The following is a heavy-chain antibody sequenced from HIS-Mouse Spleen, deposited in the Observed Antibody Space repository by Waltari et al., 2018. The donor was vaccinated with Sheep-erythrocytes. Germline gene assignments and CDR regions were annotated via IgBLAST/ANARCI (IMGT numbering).Heavy chain of an antibody. J-gene: IGHJ3*02. CDR3: ARDRAAEAFDI. CDR2: ISSSSSYI. CDR1: GFTFRSYS. V-gene: IGHV3-21*01. Sequence: EVQLVESGGGLVKPGGSLRLSCAASGFTFRSYSINWVRQAPGKGLEWVSSISSSSSYIYYADSVKGRFTISRDNAKNSLYLQMNSLRAEDTAVYYCARDRAAEAFDIWGQGTMVTVSS. D-gene: IGHD6-13*01.